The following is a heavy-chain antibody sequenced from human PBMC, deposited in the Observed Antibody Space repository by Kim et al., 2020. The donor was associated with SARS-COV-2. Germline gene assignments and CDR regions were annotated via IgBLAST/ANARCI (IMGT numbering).Heavy chain of an antibody. J-gene: IGHJ6*02. Sequence: VGSLRLSCAASGFTFRSYWINWVRQAPGKGLVWVSRISGDASSTNYADSVKGRFTMSRDNAENTVYLQMNSLRGEDTAVYYCARGMFRNGLDVWGQGTTVTVSS. CDR2: ISGDASST. CDR1: GFTFRSYW. CDR3: ARGMFRNGLDV. D-gene: IGHD1-1*01. V-gene: IGHV3-74*01.